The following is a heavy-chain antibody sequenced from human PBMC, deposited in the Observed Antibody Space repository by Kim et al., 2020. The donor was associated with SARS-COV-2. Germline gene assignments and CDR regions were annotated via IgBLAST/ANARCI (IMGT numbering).Heavy chain of an antibody. CDR2: IYYSGST. Sequence: SETLSLTCSVSGGSISSSDYSWGWIRQPPGKGLEWIATIYYSGSTYSNPTLKGRVTISVDKSKKPFSLRLSSVTAADAAVSYCARHLRNWYFDLWGRGTL. J-gene: IGHJ2*01. CDR1: GGSISSSDYS. CDR3: ARHLRNWYFDL. V-gene: IGHV4-39*01.